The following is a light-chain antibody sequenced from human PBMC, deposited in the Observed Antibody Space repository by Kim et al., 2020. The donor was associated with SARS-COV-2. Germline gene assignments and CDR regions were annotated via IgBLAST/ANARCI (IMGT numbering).Light chain of an antibody. J-gene: IGKJ1*01. Sequence: VGDRVNITCRASQRISSGLAWYQQKPGKAPKLLIYDASSVESGVPSRFSVSGSGTEFTLTISSLQPDDFATYYCQQYNSYSETFGQGTKVDIK. CDR3: QQYNSYSET. V-gene: IGKV1-5*01. CDR2: DAS. CDR1: QRISSG.